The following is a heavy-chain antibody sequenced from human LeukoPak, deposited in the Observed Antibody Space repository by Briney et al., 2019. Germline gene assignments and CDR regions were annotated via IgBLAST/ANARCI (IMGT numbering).Heavy chain of an antibody. CDR3: ARVFGATIRYFDWSWGMDV. J-gene: IGHJ6*02. V-gene: IGHV1-8*01. CDR2: MNPNSGNT. D-gene: IGHD3-9*01. Sequence: AASVKVSCKASGYTFTSYDINWVRQATGQGLEWMGWMNPNSGNTGYAQKFKGRVTMTRNTSISTTYMWLSSLRSEDTAVYYCARVFGATIRYFDWSWGMDVWGQGTTVTVSS. CDR1: GYTFTSYD.